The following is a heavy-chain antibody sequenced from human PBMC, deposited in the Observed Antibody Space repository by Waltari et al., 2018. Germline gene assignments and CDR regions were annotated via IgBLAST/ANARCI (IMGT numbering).Heavy chain of an antibody. V-gene: IGHV3-48*01. CDR3: ARDQGAYYYGSGSYFWAFDY. CDR1: GFTFSSYS. J-gene: IGHJ4*02. Sequence: EVQLVESGGGLVQPGGSLRLSCAASGFTFSSYSMNWVRQAPGKGREWVSYISSSSSTIYYADSVKGRFTISRDNAKNSLYLQMNSLRAEDTAVYYCARDQGAYYYGSGSYFWAFDYWGQGTLVTVSS. D-gene: IGHD3-10*01. CDR2: ISSSSSTI.